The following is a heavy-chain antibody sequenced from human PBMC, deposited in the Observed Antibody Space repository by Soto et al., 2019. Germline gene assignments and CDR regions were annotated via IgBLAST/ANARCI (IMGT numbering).Heavy chain of an antibody. CDR3: ARGIAAAASSYYGMDV. Sequence: SETLSLTCAVYGGSFSGYYWSWIRQPPGKGLEWIGEINHSGSTNYNPSLKSRVTISVDTPKNQFSLKLSSVTAADTAVYYCARGIAAAASSYYGMDVWGQGTTVTVSS. D-gene: IGHD6-13*01. J-gene: IGHJ6*02. CDR2: INHSGST. CDR1: GGSFSGYY. V-gene: IGHV4-34*01.